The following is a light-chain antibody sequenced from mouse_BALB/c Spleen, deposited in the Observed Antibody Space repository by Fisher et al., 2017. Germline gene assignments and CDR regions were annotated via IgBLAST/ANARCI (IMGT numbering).Light chain of an antibody. CDR1: SSVSY. CDR3: FQGSGYPYT. J-gene: IGKJ2*01. V-gene: IGKV4-63*01. Sequence: DIVMTQSTAIMSASPGEKVTMTCSASSSVSYMHWYQQKSGTSPKRWIYDTSNLASGVPSRFSGSGSGNSYSLTISSMEAEDVATYYCFQGSGYPYTFGGGTKLEIK. CDR2: DTS.